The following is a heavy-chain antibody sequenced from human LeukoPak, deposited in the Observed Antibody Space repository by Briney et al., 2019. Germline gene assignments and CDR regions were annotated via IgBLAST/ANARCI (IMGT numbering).Heavy chain of an antibody. J-gene: IGHJ4*02. V-gene: IGHV1-24*01. D-gene: IGHD3-9*01. Sequence: ASVKVSCKVSGYTLTELSMHWVRQAPGKGLEWMGGFDPEDGETIYAQKFQGRVTMTEDTSTDTAYMEPSSLRSEDTAVYYCATDKSRFDWLHYFDYWGQGTLVTVSS. CDR3: ATDKSRFDWLHYFDY. CDR2: FDPEDGET. CDR1: GYTLTELS.